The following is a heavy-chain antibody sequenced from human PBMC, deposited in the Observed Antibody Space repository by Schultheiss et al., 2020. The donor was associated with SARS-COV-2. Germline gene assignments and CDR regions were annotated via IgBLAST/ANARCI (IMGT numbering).Heavy chain of an antibody. CDR1: SSGGYY. CDR2: ISWNSGSI. Sequence: SSGGYYWSWIRQHPGKGLEWVSGISWNSGSIGYADSVKGRFTISRDNAKNSLYLQMNSLRTEDTALYFCAKTAGTYCSGGNCYSNPFDYWGQGTLVTVSS. D-gene: IGHD2-15*01. CDR3: AKTAGTYCSGGNCYSNPFDY. V-gene: IGHV3-9*01. J-gene: IGHJ4*02.